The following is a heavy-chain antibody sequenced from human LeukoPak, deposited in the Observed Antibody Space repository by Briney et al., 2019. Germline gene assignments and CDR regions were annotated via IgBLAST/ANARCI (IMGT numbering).Heavy chain of an antibody. J-gene: IGHJ4*02. Sequence: GGSLRLSCTASGFTFRSHWMAWVRQPPGKGLEWVANIKEDGTVKYYVDSVKGRFTISRDNTKNIMYLEMNSLRADDTAVYFCARDSTWLLDYWGQGTLITVSS. CDR2: IKEDGTVK. CDR1: GFTFRSHW. CDR3: ARDSTWLLDY. V-gene: IGHV3-7*03. D-gene: IGHD6-19*01.